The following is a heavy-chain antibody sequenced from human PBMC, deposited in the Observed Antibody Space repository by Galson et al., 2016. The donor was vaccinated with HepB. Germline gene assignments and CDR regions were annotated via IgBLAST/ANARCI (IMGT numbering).Heavy chain of an antibody. J-gene: IGHJ4*02. Sequence: SVKVSCKASGGTFSSYAISWVRQAPGQGLEWMGGIIPIFGTANYVQKFQGRVTITADESTSTAYMELSSLRSEDTALYYCARDVGTRGVGFYYFDYWGQGTLVTVSS. V-gene: IGHV1-69*13. CDR2: IIPIFGTA. CDR3: ARDVGTRGVGFYYFDY. D-gene: IGHD2-8*01. CDR1: GGTFSSYA.